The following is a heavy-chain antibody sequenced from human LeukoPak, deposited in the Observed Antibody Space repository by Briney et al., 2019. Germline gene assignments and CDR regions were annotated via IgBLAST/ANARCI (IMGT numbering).Heavy chain of an antibody. CDR2: INPNSGGT. CDR1: GYTSTGYY. Sequence: ASVKVSCKASGYTSTGYYMHWVRQAPGQGLEWMGWINPNSGGTNYAQKFQGRVTMTRDTSISTAYMELSSLRSEDTAVYYCARDINGYFTRGAYDYWGQGTLVTVSS. CDR3: ARDINGYFTRGAYDY. D-gene: IGHD3-3*01. V-gene: IGHV1-2*02. J-gene: IGHJ4*02.